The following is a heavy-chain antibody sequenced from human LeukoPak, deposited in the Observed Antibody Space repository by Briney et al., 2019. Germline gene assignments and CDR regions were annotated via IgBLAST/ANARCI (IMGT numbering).Heavy chain of an antibody. CDR3: ARHYGP. Sequence: PSETLSLTCTVSGGFVTSGAYYWSWIRQHPGKGLEWIGYIYYTGSTYYNPSLKSRVTISVDTSKHQFSLKLNSVTATDTAVYYCARHYGPWGQGTLVTVSS. V-gene: IGHV4-30-4*01. CDR2: IYYTGST. CDR1: GGFVTSGAYY. J-gene: IGHJ4*02. D-gene: IGHD3-16*01.